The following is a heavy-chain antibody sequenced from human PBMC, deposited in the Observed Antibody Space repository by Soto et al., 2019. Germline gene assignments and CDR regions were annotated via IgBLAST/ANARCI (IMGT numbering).Heavy chain of an antibody. CDR3: AREKSYGDYGSENYIDY. CDR1: GFTFSSYS. V-gene: IGHV3-48*01. D-gene: IGHD4-17*01. CDR2: ISSTGGTI. Sequence: EVQLVESGGGLVQPGGSLRLSCAASGFTFSSYSMNWVRQAPGKGLEWVSYISSTGGTIYHADSVKGRFTISRDNAKNSVYLQMNSLRVEDTAVYYCAREKSYGDYGSENYIDYWGQGTLVTVSS. J-gene: IGHJ4*02.